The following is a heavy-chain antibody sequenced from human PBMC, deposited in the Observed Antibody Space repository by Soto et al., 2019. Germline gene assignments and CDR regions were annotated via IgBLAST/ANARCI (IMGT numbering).Heavy chain of an antibody. D-gene: IGHD6-13*01. V-gene: IGHV3-48*02. J-gene: IGHJ6*02. CDR1: GLTFSSYS. CDR3: ARDQYVAAPHLYYYYGMDV. CDR2: ISSSSSTI. Sequence: GGSLRLSCAASGLTFSSYSMNWVRQAPGKGLEWVSYISSSSSTIYYADSVKGRFTISRDNAKNSLYLQMNSLRDEDTAVYYCARDQYVAAPHLYYYYGMDVWGQGTTVTVS.